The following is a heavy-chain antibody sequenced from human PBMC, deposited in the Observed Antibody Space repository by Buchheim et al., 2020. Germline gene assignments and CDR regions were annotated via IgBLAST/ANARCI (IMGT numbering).Heavy chain of an antibody. J-gene: IGHJ5*02. D-gene: IGHD1-7*01. V-gene: IGHV1-46*01. CDR1: GYTFTSYY. CDR2: INLSGGST. CDR3: ARVMGITGTTVNWFDP. Sequence: QVQLVQSGAEVKKPGASVKVSCKASGYTFTSYYMHWVRQPPGHGLEWMGIINLSGGSTSYAQKFQGRVTMTTDPSTRTVYMELSSLRSEDTAVYYCARVMGITGTTVNWFDPWGQGTL.